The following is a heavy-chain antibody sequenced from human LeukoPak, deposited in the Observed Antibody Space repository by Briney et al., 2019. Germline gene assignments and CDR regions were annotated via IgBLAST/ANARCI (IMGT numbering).Heavy chain of an antibody. V-gene: IGHV4-34*01. D-gene: IGHD2-2*02. CDR3: VVVVPAAIPVGWFDP. CDR2: INHSGST. CDR1: GGSFGGYY. Sequence: SETLSLTCAVYGGSFGGYYWSWIRQPPGKGLEWIGEINHSGSTNYNPSLKSRVTISVDTSKNQFSLKLSSVAAADTAVYYCVVVVPAAIPVGWFDPWGQGTLVTVSS. J-gene: IGHJ5*02.